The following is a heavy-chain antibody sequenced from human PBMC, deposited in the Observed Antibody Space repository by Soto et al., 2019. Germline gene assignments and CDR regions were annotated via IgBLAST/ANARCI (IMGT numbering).Heavy chain of an antibody. CDR1: GGSIRGYY. V-gene: IGHV4-34*01. CDR2: INDNGGT. J-gene: IGHJ6*02. D-gene: IGHD3-10*01. Sequence: QVQQQQWGAGLLKPSETLSLICGVYGGSIRGYYWSWIRQSPVKGLEWIGDINDNGGTNYNPSLKSRVTTSLDTSKKQVSLMVSSVTAADTAVYYCARGRYSYETIYYKFYYSALDVWGQGTTVTVSS. CDR3: ARGRYSYETIYYKFYYSALDV.